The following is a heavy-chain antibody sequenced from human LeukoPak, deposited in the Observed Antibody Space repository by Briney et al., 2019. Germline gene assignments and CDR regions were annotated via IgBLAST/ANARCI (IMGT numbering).Heavy chain of an antibody. J-gene: IGHJ4*02. CDR3: AIYGDPTVTPEHY. Sequence: GVSRKISCKGSGYSFTSYWIGWVRQMPGKGLEWMGSIYPGDSDTRYSPSFQGQVTISADKSISTAYLQWSSLKASDTAMYYCAIYGDPTVTPEHYWGQGTLVTASS. CDR1: GYSFTSYW. D-gene: IGHD4-17*01. CDR2: IYPGDSDT. V-gene: IGHV5-51*01.